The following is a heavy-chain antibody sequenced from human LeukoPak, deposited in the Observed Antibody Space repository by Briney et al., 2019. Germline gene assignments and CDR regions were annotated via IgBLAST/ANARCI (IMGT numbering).Heavy chain of an antibody. V-gene: IGHV4-59*01. Sequence: SETLSLTCTVSGGSISSYYWSWIRQPPGKGLEWIGYIYYSGSTNYNPSLKSRVTISVDTSKNQFSLKLSSVTAADTAVYYCARSPRRYQPLSFDYWGQGTLVTVSS. D-gene: IGHD2-2*01. CDR2: IYYSGST. J-gene: IGHJ4*02. CDR1: GGSISSYY. CDR3: ARSPRRYQPLSFDY.